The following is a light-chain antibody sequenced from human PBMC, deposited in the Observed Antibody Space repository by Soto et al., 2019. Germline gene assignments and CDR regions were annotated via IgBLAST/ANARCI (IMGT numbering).Light chain of an antibody. V-gene: IGLV1-47*01. CDR3: ATWDDNLSGVV. J-gene: IGLJ3*02. CDR1: NSNIGYNS. CDR2: RSH. Sequence: QGVLTQPPSVCGTPGQRVTISCSGSNSNIGYNSVYWYQQLSGTAPKLLIYRSHERPSGVPDRFSGSKSGTSASLAISGLRSEDEADYSCATWDDNLSGVVFGGGTKLTVL.